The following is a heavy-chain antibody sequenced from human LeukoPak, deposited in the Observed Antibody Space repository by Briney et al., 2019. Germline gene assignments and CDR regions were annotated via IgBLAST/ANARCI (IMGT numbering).Heavy chain of an antibody. J-gene: IGHJ6*03. Sequence: PGGSLRLSCAASGFTFDDYGLSWVRQVPGKGLEWVSGLNWNGASTGYADSVKGRFTISRDNAKNSLYLQMNSLRAEDTAVYYGARPLVWFGEPKGYYNYMDVWGKGTTVTVSS. CDR2: LNWNGAST. D-gene: IGHD3-10*01. CDR1: GFTFDDYG. CDR3: ARPLVWFGEPKGYYNYMDV. V-gene: IGHV3-20*04.